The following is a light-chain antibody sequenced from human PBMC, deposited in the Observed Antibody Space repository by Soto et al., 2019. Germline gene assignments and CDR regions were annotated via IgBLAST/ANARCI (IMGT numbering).Light chain of an antibody. CDR1: SSNIGAGYD. Sequence: QSVLTQPPSVSWAPGQRVTISCTGSSSNIGAGYDVHWYQQLPGTAPKLLIYGNSNRPSGVPDRFSGSKSGTSASLAITGLQAEDEADYYCQSYDSSLSGVLFGGGTQLTVL. CDR2: GNS. V-gene: IGLV1-40*01. CDR3: QSYDSSLSGVL. J-gene: IGLJ2*01.